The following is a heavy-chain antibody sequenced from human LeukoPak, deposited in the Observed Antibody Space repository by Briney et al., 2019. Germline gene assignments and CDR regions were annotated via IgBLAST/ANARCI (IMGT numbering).Heavy chain of an antibody. D-gene: IGHD3-22*01. J-gene: IGHJ1*01. CDR3: AKDWIYYDSSGYPEYFQH. V-gene: IGHV3-23*01. CDR1: GFTFSSYA. CDR2: ISGSGGST. Sequence: PGGSLRLSCAASGFTFSSYAMSWVRQAPGKGLEWVSAISGSGGSTYYADSVKGRFTISRDNSKNTLYLQMNSLRAEDTAVYYCAKDWIYYDSSGYPEYFQHWGQGTLVTVSS.